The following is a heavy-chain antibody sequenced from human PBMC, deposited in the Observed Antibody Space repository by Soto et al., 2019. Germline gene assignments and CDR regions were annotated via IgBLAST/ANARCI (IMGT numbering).Heavy chain of an antibody. Sequence: QVQLQESGPGLVKPSETLSLTCTVSGAPITTTKWWAWVRLPPGKGLEWIGELSRGDERSSNPSLEGRFTMSLDKSNNHFSLQLPSVTAADTAMFYFATQTISYAWGVWGRGTSVTVSS. CDR1: GAPITTTKW. CDR3: ATQTISYAWGV. V-gene: IGHV4-4*02. D-gene: IGHD3-16*01. J-gene: IGHJ6*02. CDR2: LSRGDER.